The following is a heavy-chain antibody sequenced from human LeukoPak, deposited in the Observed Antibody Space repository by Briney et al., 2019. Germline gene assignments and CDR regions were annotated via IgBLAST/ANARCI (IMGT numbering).Heavy chain of an antibody. CDR2: ISTYSGNT. D-gene: IGHD2-2*01. J-gene: IGHJ6*02. CDR1: GYTFTNYG. V-gene: IGHV1-18*04. CDR3: ARGYCRSTSCHEPPLYGMDV. Sequence: GASVKVSCKASGYTFTNYGFSWVRQAPGQGLEWMGWISTYSGNTNYAQQVQGRVTMTSDTSTSTVYMELRSLRSDDTAVYYCARGYCRSTSCHEPPLYGMDVWGQGTTVTVSS.